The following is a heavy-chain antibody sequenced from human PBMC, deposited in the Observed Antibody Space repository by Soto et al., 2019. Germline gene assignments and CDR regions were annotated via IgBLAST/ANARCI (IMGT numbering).Heavy chain of an antibody. V-gene: IGHV3-30*03. CDR2: ISYDGSLQ. CDR1: GFAFSSHG. D-gene: IGHD5-18*01. J-gene: IGHJ4*02. Sequence: QAQLVESGGGVVQPGRSLRLSCAASGFAFSSHGMHWVRQAPGTGLKWVAVISYDGSLQHYADSVKGRFTISRDNSKNMVLLQMSSLRAEDTAVYYCVSDRGYGHASVPYSWGQGTLVSVSS. CDR3: VSDRGYGHASVPYS.